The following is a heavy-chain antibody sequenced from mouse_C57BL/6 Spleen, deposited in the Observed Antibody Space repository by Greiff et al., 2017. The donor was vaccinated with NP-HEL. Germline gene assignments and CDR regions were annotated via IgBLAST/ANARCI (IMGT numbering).Heavy chain of an antibody. CDR2: IDPSDSET. Sequence: QVQLKQPGAELVRPGSSVKLSCKASGYTFTSYWMHRVKQRPIQGLEWIGNIDPSDSETHYNQKFKDKATLTVDKSSSTAYMQLSSLTSEDSAVYYCARSLYGNLFDYWGQGTTLTVSS. CDR3: ARSLYGNLFDY. J-gene: IGHJ2*01. D-gene: IGHD2-1*01. V-gene: IGHV1-52*01. CDR1: GYTFTSYW.